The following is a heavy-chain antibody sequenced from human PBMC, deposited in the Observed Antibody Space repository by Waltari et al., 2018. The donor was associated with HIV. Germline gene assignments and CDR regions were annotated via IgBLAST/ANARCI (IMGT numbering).Heavy chain of an antibody. Sequence: IGWVRQMPGKGLEWMGIIYPGDSDTRYSPSFQGQVTISADKSISTAYLQWSSLKASDTAMYYCARQIRVGELNYFDYWGQGTLVTVSS. CDR2: IYPGDSDT. J-gene: IGHJ4*02. D-gene: IGHD3-10*01. V-gene: IGHV5-51*01. CDR3: ARQIRVGELNYFDY.